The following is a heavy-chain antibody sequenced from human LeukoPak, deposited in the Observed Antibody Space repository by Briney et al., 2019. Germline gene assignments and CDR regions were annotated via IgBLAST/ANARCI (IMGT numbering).Heavy chain of an antibody. V-gene: IGHV4-34*01. Sequence: PSETLSLTCTVSGGSISSNYWSWIRQPPGRGLEWIGEINRSGSTNYNPSLKSRVTISVDTSKNQFSLKLSSVTAADTAVYYCARGIQLWSTNAFDIWGQGTMVTVSS. CDR3: ARGIQLWSTNAFDI. CDR1: GGSISSNY. CDR2: INRSGST. D-gene: IGHD5-18*01. J-gene: IGHJ3*02.